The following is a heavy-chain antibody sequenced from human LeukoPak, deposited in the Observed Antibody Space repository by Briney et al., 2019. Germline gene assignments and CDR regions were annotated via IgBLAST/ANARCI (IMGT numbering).Heavy chain of an antibody. CDR1: GDSLSSHF. V-gene: IGHV4-59*08. D-gene: IGHD6-19*01. CDR2: IYGSGST. Sequence: SETPSLTCTVSGDSLSSHFWSWIRQPPGKGLEWIGYIYGSGSTNYDPSLKSRVTISEDTSKNHFSLKLTSVTAADTAVYYCARNVGWYSHDSWGQGTLVTVSS. CDR3: ARNVGWYSHDS. J-gene: IGHJ4*02.